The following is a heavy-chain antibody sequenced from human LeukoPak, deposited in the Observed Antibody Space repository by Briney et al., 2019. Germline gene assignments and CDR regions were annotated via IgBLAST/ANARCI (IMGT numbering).Heavy chain of an antibody. Sequence: GASVKVSCKASGYTFTGYYMHWVRQAPGQGLEWMGWINPNSGGTNYAQKFQGRVTMTRDTSISTAYMELSRLRSDDTAVYYCARDFVGWFGELLPGNWFDPWGQGTLVTVSS. CDR1: GYTFTGYY. D-gene: IGHD3-10*01. J-gene: IGHJ5*02. CDR3: ARDFVGWFGELLPGNWFDP. V-gene: IGHV1-2*02. CDR2: INPNSGGT.